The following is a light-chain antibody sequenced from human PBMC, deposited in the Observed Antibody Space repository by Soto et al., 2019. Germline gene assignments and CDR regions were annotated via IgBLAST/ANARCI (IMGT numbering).Light chain of an antibody. Sequence: IVFTESPATLSLSPGESATLSCMAIQSVSTYLAWYQQRPGQAPRLLIYDASYRATDIPPRFSGSGSGTDFTLTISSLEPEDFAVYYCQQRRSWPPTITFGQGTRLEIK. J-gene: IGKJ5*01. V-gene: IGKV3-11*01. CDR1: QSVSTY. CDR3: QQRRSWPPTIT. CDR2: DAS.